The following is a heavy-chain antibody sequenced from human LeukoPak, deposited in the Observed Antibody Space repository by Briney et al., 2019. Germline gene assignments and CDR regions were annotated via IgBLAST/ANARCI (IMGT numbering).Heavy chain of an antibody. D-gene: IGHD3-16*02. Sequence: KSSETLSLTCTVSGGSISSYYWIWIRQPPGKGLEWLGNIYYSGSTNYNPSLKSRVTISVDTSKNQFSLKLSSVTAADTAVYYCATTLVTFGGVIADDAFDIWGQGTMVTVSS. CDR3: ATTLVTFGGVIADDAFDI. V-gene: IGHV4-59*01. J-gene: IGHJ3*02. CDR1: GGSISSYY. CDR2: IYYSGST.